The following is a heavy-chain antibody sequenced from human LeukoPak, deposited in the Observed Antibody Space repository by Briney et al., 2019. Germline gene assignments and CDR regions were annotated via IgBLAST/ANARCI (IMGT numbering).Heavy chain of an antibody. CDR2: INPNSGDT. J-gene: IGHJ5*02. Sequence: ASVKVSCKASGYSFTSYYIHWVRQAPGQGLQWMGWINPNSGDTNYAQNFQGRVTMTRDTSISTAYMELSRLRSGDTAVYYCARDSDSGTSWTNWFDPWGQGTLVTVSS. CDR3: ARDSDSGTSWTNWFDP. V-gene: IGHV1-2*02. CDR1: GYSFTSYY. D-gene: IGHD1-26*01.